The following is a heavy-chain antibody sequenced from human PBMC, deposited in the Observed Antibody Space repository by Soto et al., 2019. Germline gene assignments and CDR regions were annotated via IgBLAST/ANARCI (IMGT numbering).Heavy chain of an antibody. J-gene: IGHJ4*02. CDR1: GGSFSGYY. V-gene: IGHV4-34*01. Sequence: QVQLQQWGAGLLKPSETLSLTCAVYGGSFSGYYWSWIRQPPGKGLEWIGEINHSGSTNYNPSLKSRVTISVDTSKNQFSLKVSSVTAADTAVYYCAREKAFWGSYRTNLDYWGQGTLVTVSS. D-gene: IGHD3-16*02. CDR2: INHSGST. CDR3: AREKAFWGSYRTNLDY.